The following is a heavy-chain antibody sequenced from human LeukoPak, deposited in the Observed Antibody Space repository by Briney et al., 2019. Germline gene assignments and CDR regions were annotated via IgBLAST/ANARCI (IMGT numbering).Heavy chain of an antibody. CDR3: AKGRSGSGSYLGFDY. CDR2: ISYDGSNK. J-gene: IGHJ4*02. CDR1: GFTFSSYA. V-gene: IGHV3-30*04. D-gene: IGHD3-10*01. Sequence: TGRSLRLSCAASGFTFSSYAMHWVRQAPGKGLEWVAVISYDGSNKYYADSVKGRFTISRDNSKNTLYLQMNSLRAEDTAVYYCAKGRSGSGSYLGFDYWGQGTLVTVSS.